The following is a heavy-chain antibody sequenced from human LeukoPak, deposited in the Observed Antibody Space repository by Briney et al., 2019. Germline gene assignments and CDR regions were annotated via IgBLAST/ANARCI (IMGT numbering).Heavy chain of an antibody. V-gene: IGHV4-59*12. J-gene: IGHJ4*02. CDR3: ARDPNEDYFDY. CDR2: IDYSGST. CDR1: GGSISSYY. D-gene: IGHD1-1*01. Sequence: SETLSLTCTVSGGSISSYYWSWIRQPPGKGLEWIGYIDYSGSTNYNPSLKSRVTISVDTSKNQFSLKLSSVTAADTAVYYCARDPNEDYFDYWGQGTLVTVSS.